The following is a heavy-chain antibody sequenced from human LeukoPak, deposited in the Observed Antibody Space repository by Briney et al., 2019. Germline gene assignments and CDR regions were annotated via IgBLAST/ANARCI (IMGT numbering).Heavy chain of an antibody. CDR1: GGSISSYY. V-gene: IGHV4-59*04. CDR2: IYYSGST. D-gene: IGHD1-26*01. Sequence: SETLSLTCTVSGGSISSYYWSWIRQPPGKGLEWIGYIYYSGSTYYNPSLKSRVTISVDTSKNQFSLKLSSVTAADTAVYYCARRSGTYHAFDIWGQGTMVTVSS. J-gene: IGHJ3*02. CDR3: ARRSGTYHAFDI.